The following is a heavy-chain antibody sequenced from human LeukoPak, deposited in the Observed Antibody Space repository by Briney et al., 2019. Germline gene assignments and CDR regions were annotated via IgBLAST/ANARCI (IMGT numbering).Heavy chain of an antibody. CDR2: IYYTGAT. CDR3: ARAGYSYGTGYYFDY. Sequence: SETLSLTCTVSGGSISSYYWSWIRLPPGKGLEWIGYIYYTGATYYNPSLKSRVTISLDTSKNQFSLKLSSVTAADAAAYYCARAGYSYGTGYYFDYWGQGALVQSPQ. V-gene: IGHV4-59*01. J-gene: IGHJ4*02. CDR1: GGSISSYY. D-gene: IGHD5-18*01.